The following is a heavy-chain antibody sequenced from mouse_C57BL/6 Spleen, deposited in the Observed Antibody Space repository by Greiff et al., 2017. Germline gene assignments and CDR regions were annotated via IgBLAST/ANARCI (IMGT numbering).Heavy chain of an antibody. V-gene: IGHV1-55*01. Sequence: QVQLQQPGAELVKPGASVKMSCKASGYTFTSYWITWVKQRPGQGLEWIGDIYPGSGSTNYNEKFKSKATLTVDTSSSTAYMQLSSLTSEDSAVYYCAGVRSYDYDGYAMDYWGQGTSVTVSS. D-gene: IGHD2-4*01. J-gene: IGHJ4*01. CDR3: AGVRSYDYDGYAMDY. CDR2: IYPGSGST. CDR1: GYTFTSYW.